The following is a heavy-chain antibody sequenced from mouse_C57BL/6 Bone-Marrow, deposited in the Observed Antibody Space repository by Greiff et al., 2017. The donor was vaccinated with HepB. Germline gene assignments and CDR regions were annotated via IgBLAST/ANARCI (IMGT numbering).Heavy chain of an antibody. D-gene: IGHD1-1*01. CDR1: GFNIKDDY. CDR3: TAGYYGSVYAMDY. Sequence: VQLQQSGAELVRPGASVKLSCTASGFNIKDDYMHWVKQRPEQGLEWIGWIDPENGDTEYASKFQGKATITADTSSNTAYLQLSSLTSEDTAVYYCTAGYYGSVYAMDYWGQGTSVTVSS. V-gene: IGHV14-4*01. CDR2: IDPENGDT. J-gene: IGHJ4*01.